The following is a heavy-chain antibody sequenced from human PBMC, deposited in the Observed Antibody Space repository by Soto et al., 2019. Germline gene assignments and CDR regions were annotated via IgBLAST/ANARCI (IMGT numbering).Heavy chain of an antibody. V-gene: IGHV4-34*01. Sequence: PPERLAVSCVIFMASLGDHYWCWIRQSPDKGLEWIGEVHPSGSTDYNPSLKSRLTLSLDTSKNQLSLKVASVTAADTAVYYCASGDEWGVIFASWGQGTPVTVSS. D-gene: IGHD3-10*01. CDR2: VHPSGST. CDR1: MASLGDHY. J-gene: IGHJ4*02. CDR3: ASGDEWGVIFAS.